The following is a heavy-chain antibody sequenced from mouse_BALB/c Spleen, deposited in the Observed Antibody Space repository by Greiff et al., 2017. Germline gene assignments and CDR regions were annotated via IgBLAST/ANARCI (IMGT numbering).Heavy chain of an antibody. Sequence: VQLQESGPGLVKPSQSLSLTCTVTGYSITSDYAWNWIRQFPGNKLEWMGYISYSGSTSYNPSLKSRISITRDTSKNQFFLQLNSVTTEDTATYYCARPAYYGNYYAMDYWGQGTSVTVSS. V-gene: IGHV3-2*02. CDR3: ARPAYYGNYYAMDY. D-gene: IGHD2-10*01. J-gene: IGHJ4*01. CDR2: ISYSGST. CDR1: GYSITSDYA.